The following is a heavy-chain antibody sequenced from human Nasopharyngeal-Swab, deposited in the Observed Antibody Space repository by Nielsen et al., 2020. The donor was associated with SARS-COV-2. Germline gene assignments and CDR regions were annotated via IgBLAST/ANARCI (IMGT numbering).Heavy chain of an antibody. CDR2: ISYDGSNK. CDR1: GFTFSSYG. D-gene: IGHD3-9*01. V-gene: IGHV3-30*18. CDR3: AKDKRYFDWDGMDV. Sequence: GESLKISCAASGFTFSSYGMHWVRQAPGKGLEWVAVISYDGSNKYYAGSVKGRFTISRDNSKNTLYLQMNSLRAEDTAVYYCAKDKRYFDWDGMDVWGQGTTVTVSS. J-gene: IGHJ6*02.